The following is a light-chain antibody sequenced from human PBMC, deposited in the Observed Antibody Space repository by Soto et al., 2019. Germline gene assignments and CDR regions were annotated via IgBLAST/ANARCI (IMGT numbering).Light chain of an antibody. CDR2: DVS. Sequence: QSALTHPASVSGSPGQSITLSCTGTSSDVGGYNYVSWYQHHPGKAPKLMIFDVSNRPSGVSNRFSGSKSGNTASLTISGLQPEDEADYYCSSYTTSNTRQIVFGTGTKVTVL. J-gene: IGLJ1*01. CDR1: SSDVGGYNY. CDR3: SSYTTSNTRQIV. V-gene: IGLV2-14*03.